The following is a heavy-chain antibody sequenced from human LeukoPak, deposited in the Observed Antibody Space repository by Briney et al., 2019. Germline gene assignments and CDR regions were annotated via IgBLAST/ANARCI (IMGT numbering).Heavy chain of an antibody. J-gene: IGHJ5*02. CDR3: ARGIGGVDIVATSP. CDR2: ISAYNGNT. Sequence: ASVKVSCKASGYTFTSYGISWVRQAPGQGLEWMGWISAYNGNTNYAQELQGRVTMTTDTSTSTAYMELRSLRSDDTAVYYCARGIGGVDIVATSPWGQGTLVTVSS. V-gene: IGHV1-18*01. D-gene: IGHD5-12*01. CDR1: GYTFTSYG.